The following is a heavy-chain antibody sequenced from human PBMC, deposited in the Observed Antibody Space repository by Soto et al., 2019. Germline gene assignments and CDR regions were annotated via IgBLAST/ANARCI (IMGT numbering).Heavy chain of an antibody. CDR1: SGSISSSNW. D-gene: IGHD3-10*01. Sequence: SETLSLTCAVSSGSISSSNWWSWVRQPPGKGLEWIGEIYHSGSTNYNPSLKSRVTISVDKSKNQFSLKLSSVTAADTAVYYCARGGAMVRGVTIPPPVAFDIWGQGTMVTVSS. J-gene: IGHJ3*02. CDR2: IYHSGST. CDR3: ARGGAMVRGVTIPPPVAFDI. V-gene: IGHV4-4*02.